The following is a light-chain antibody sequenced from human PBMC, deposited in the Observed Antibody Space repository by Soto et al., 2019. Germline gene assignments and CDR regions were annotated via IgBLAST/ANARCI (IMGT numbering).Light chain of an antibody. V-gene: IGKV4-1*01. CDR1: QSVLYSSNNKNY. CDR2: WAS. J-gene: IGKJ4*01. CDR3: QQYYTSPLT. Sequence: DIVMTQSPDSLAVSPGERATINCKSSQSVLYSSNNKNYLAWYQQKPGHPPNLLIYWASTRESGVPDRFSGSGSGTDFTLTISNLQAEDVAVYYCQQYYTSPLTFGGGTKVEIK.